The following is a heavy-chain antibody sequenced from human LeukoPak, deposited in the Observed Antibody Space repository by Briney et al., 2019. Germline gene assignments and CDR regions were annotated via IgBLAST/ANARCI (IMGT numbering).Heavy chain of an antibody. CDR3: LFGSWPKFDY. CDR1: GFTFSNAW. CDR2: IKSKTDGGTT. Sequence: GGSLRLSCAASGFTFSNAWMSWVRQAPGKGLEWVGRIKSKTDGGTTDYAAPVKGRFIISRDDSKETLYLQLNSLRTEDTAVYYCLFGSWPKFDYWGQGTLVTVSS. D-gene: IGHD1-26*01. V-gene: IGHV3-15*05. J-gene: IGHJ4*02.